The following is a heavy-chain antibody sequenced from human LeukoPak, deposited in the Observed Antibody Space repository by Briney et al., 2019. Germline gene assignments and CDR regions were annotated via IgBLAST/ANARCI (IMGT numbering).Heavy chain of an antibody. CDR2: IYYSGST. D-gene: IGHD2-2*01. V-gene: IGHV4-31*03. CDR3: ARSLVVVPYYFDY. CDR1: GGSTSSGCYY. J-gene: IGHJ4*02. Sequence: SETLSLTCTVSGGSTSSGCYYWSWIRQHPGKGREWIGYIYYSGSTYYNPSLKSRLTISVDTSKNQFSLKLSSVTAADTAVYYCARSLVVVPYYFDYWGQGTLVTVSS.